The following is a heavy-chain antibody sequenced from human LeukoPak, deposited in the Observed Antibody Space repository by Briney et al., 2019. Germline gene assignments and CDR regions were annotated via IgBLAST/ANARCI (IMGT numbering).Heavy chain of an antibody. J-gene: IGHJ5*02. V-gene: IGHV3-23*01. CDR1: GFAFSSYA. CDR2: ISGSGGST. Sequence: GGSLRLSCAASGFAFSSYAMSWVRQAPGKGLEWVSAISGSGGSTYYADSVKGRFTISRDNSKNTLYLQMNSLRAEDTAVYYCAKTSGAAAGTGLDPWGQGTLVTVSS. D-gene: IGHD6-13*01. CDR3: AKTSGAAAGTGLDP.